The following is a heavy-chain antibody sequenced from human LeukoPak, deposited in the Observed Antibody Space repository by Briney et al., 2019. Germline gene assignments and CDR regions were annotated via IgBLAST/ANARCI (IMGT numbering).Heavy chain of an antibody. Sequence: SETLSLTCAVYGGSFSGYYWSWIRQPPGKGLEWIGEINHSGSTNYNPSLKSRVTISVDTSKNQFSLKLSSVTAADTAVYYCARVEMATIDYWGQGTLVTVSS. J-gene: IGHJ4*02. D-gene: IGHD5-24*01. V-gene: IGHV4-34*01. CDR2: INHSGST. CDR3: ARVEMATIDY. CDR1: GGSFSGYY.